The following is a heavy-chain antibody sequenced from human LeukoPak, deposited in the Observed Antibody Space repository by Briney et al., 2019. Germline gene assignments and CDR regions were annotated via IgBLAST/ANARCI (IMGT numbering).Heavy chain of an antibody. J-gene: IGHJ6*04. CDR1: GFTFSSYS. CDR2: ISSSSSTI. D-gene: IGHD3-10*02. V-gene: IGHV3-48*04. CDR3: AELGITMIGGV. Sequence: GGSLRLSCAASGFTFSSYSMNWVRQAPGKGLEWVSYISSSSSTIYYADSVKGRSTISRDNAKNSLYLQMNSLRAEDTAVYCCAELGITMIGGVWGKGTTVTISS.